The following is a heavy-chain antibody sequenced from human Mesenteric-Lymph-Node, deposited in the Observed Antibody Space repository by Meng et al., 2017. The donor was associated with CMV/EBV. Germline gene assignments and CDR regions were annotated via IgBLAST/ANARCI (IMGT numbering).Heavy chain of an antibody. D-gene: IGHD1-26*01. CDR2: ISTGGIYT. Sequence: GGSLRLSCATSGFRFDNYWMNWVRQAPGRGLEWVSSISTGGIYTHSADSLKGRFTTSRDNAKNSIYLQMNSLRVEDTAVYYCARGPAGDSGYFDYWGQGTLVTVSS. CDR1: GFRFDNYW. CDR3: ARGPAGDSGYFDY. V-gene: IGHV3-21*06. J-gene: IGHJ4*02.